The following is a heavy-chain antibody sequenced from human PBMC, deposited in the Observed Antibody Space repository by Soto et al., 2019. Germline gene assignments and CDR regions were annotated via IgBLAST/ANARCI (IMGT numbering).Heavy chain of an antibody. CDR1: GGSFSGYY. J-gene: IGHJ3*02. CDR2: INHSGST. D-gene: IGHD2-15*01. CDR3: ARFGYCSGGSCYSFLPTNAFDI. Sequence: SETLSLTCAVYGGSFSGYYWSWIRQPPGKGLEWIGEINHSGSTNYNPSLKSRVTISVDTSKNQFSLKLSSVTAADTAVYYCARFGYCSGGSCYSFLPTNAFDIWGQGTMVTVSS. V-gene: IGHV4-34*01.